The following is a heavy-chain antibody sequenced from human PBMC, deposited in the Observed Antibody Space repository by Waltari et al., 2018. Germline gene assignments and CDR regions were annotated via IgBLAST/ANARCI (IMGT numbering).Heavy chain of an antibody. Sequence: QVQLQESGPGLVKPSETLSLTCTVSGYSISSGYYWGWIRQPPGKGLEWIGSIYHSGSNYYNPSLKSRVTISVDTSKNQFSLKLSSVTAADTAVYYCARGNRYYDILTGYYRGDWFDYWGQGTLVTVSS. V-gene: IGHV4-38-2*02. D-gene: IGHD3-9*01. CDR1: GYSISSGYY. CDR2: IYHSGSN. J-gene: IGHJ4*02. CDR3: ARGNRYYDILTGYYRGDWFDY.